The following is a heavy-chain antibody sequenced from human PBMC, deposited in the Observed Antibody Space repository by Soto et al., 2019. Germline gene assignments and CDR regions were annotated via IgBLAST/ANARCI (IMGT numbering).Heavy chain of an antibody. CDR1: GGTFSSYA. D-gene: IGHD2-2*01. J-gene: IGHJ6*02. V-gene: IGHV1-69*01. Sequence: QVQLVQSGAEVKKPGSSVKVSCKASGGTFSSYAISWVRQAPGHGLEWMGGLIPIFGTANYAQKFQGRVTSTWDESTSTAYMELSSLRSEDTAVYYCARDWCSNSCYPYYYYGMDVWGQETTVTVSS. CDR2: LIPIFGTA. CDR3: ARDWCSNSCYPYYYYGMDV.